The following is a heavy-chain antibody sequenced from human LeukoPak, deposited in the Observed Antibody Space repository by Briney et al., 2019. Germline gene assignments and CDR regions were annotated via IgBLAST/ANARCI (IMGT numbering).Heavy chain of an antibody. D-gene: IGHD1-26*01. CDR3: AKDGHKKRLVGTTTRGHFDY. Sequence: GGSLRLSCAASGFTFSSYGMHWVRQAPGKGLQWGAFILYDGSNKYYADSVKGRFTISRDNSKNALYLQMNSLRAEDTAVYYCAKDGHKKRLVGTTTRGHFDYWGQGTLVTVSS. CDR2: ILYDGSNK. V-gene: IGHV3-30*02. CDR1: GFTFSSYG. J-gene: IGHJ4*02.